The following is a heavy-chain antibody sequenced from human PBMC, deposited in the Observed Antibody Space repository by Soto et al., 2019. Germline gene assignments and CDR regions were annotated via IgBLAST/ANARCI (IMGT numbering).Heavy chain of an antibody. CDR3: EINSKNGGIDY. D-gene: IGHD2-15*01. J-gene: IGHJ4*02. CDR2: IWYDGSNK. Sequence: GGSLRLSCAASGFTFSSYGMHWVRQAPGKGLEWVAVIWYDGSNKYYADSVKGRFTISRDNSKNTLYLQMNSLRAEDTAVYYCEINSKNGGIDYWGQGTRVTVSS. CDR1: GFTFSSYG. V-gene: IGHV3-33*01.